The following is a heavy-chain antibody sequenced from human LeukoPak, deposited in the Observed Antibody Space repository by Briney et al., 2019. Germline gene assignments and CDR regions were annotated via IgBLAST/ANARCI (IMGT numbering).Heavy chain of an antibody. CDR1: GFTFSSYS. D-gene: IGHD6-13*01. CDR3: ARRGPGYSSSWYSGNFDY. CDR2: ISSSSSTI. V-gene: IGHV3-48*01. J-gene: IGHJ4*02. Sequence: GGSLRLSCAASGFTFSSYSMNWVRQAPGKGLEWVSYISSSSSTIYYADSVKGRFTISRDNAKNSLYLQMNSLRAEDTAVYYCARRGPGYSSSWYSGNFDYWGQGTLVTVSS.